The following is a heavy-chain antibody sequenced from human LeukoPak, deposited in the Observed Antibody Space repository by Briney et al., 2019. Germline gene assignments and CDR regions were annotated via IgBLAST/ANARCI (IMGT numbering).Heavy chain of an antibody. V-gene: IGHV4-39*01. CDR2: IYYSGNT. Sequence: SETLSLTCTVSGVSISSSSYYWGWIRQPPGKGLEWIGSIYYSGNTYYNASLKSQVSISIDTSKNQFSLKLTSVTAADTAVYYCARQTGSGLFILPGGQGTLVTVSS. J-gene: IGHJ4*02. CDR1: GVSISSSSYY. CDR3: ARQTGSGLFILP. D-gene: IGHD3/OR15-3a*01.